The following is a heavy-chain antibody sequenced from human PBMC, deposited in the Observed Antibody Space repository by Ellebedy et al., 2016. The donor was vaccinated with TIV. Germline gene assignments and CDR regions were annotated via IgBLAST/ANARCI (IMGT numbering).Heavy chain of an antibody. D-gene: IGHD5-18*01. J-gene: IGHJ4*02. CDR1: GDTFTNFD. CDR2: MNPHGNT. CDR3: ARYISGSGFHH. V-gene: IGHV1-8*02. Sequence: ASVKVSXXASGDTFTNFDINWVRQAAGQGLEWMGWMNPHGNTGYAQKFLGRVTLSRDTSISTAYIELSSLRSEDTAVYYCARYISGSGFHHWGQGTIVTVSS.